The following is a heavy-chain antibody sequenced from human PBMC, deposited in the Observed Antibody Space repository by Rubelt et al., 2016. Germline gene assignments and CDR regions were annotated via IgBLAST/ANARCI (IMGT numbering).Heavy chain of an antibody. D-gene: IGHD4-17*01. CDR2: INHSGST. CDR1: GGSFSGYY. CDR3: ARGGGYGPFL. V-gene: IGHV4-34*01. Sequence: QVQLQQWGAGLLKPSETLSLTCAVYGGSFSGYYWSWIRQSPGKGLEWIGEINHSGSTNYNPSLKSRVTISTDASKNQFSLKRSSVTAAETVVYYCARGGGYGPFLWGQGTLVTVSS. J-gene: IGHJ4*02.